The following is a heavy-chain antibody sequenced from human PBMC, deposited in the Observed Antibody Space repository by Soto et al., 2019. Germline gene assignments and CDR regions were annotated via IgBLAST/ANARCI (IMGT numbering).Heavy chain of an antibody. V-gene: IGHV3-33*01. CDR1: GFTFSSDG. Sequence: QVQLVESGGGVVQPGRSLRLACAASGFTFSSDGMQWVRQAPGKGLEGVAVIWHGGSKQYYADSVKGRFTISRDNSNNTLYLQLNSLRAEDKAVYYCARERGQIDYWGQGTLVTVSS. CDR2: IWHGGSKQ. CDR3: ARERGQIDY. J-gene: IGHJ4*02.